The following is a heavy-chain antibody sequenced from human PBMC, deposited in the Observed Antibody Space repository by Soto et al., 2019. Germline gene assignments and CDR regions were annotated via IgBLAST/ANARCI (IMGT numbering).Heavy chain of an antibody. J-gene: IGHJ4*02. CDR1: GGSFSGYY. D-gene: IGHD4-17*01. CDR3: ARGRGRVSPTTVTAFDH. V-gene: IGHV4-34*01. CDR2: IDHSGST. Sequence: SETLSLTCAVYGGSFSGYYWSWIRQPPGKGLEWIGEIDHSGSTNYNPSLKSRVTISVDTSKNQFSLNLSSMTAADTAVYYCARGRGRVSPTTVTAFDHWGQGTLVTVSS.